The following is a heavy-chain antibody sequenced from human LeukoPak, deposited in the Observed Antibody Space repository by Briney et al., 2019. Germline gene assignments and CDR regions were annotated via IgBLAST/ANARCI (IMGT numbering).Heavy chain of an antibody. D-gene: IGHD2-15*01. Sequence: ASVKVSCKASGYTFTSYDINWVRQATGHGLEWMGWMNPNNGNTAYAQNFQGRVTMTRDTSISTAYMELSSLRSDDTAVYYCARGLYCTGGSCYWFDPWGQGTLVTVSS. CDR3: ARGLYCTGGSCYWFDP. CDR1: GYTFTSYD. CDR2: MNPNNGNT. J-gene: IGHJ5*02. V-gene: IGHV1-8*01.